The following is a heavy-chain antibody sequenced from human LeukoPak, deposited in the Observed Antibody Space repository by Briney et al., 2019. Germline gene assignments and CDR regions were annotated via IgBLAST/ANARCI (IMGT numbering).Heavy chain of an antibody. J-gene: IGHJ4*02. CDR3: AIPYGSGSYYIPY. CDR1: GGSFSGYY. CDR2: INHSGST. D-gene: IGHD3-10*01. V-gene: IGHV4-34*01. Sequence: SETLSLTCAVYGGSFSGYYWSWIRQPPGKGLEWMGEINHSGSTNYNPSLKSRVTISVDTSKNQFSLKLSSVTAADTAVYYCAIPYGSGSYYIPYWGQGTLVTVSS.